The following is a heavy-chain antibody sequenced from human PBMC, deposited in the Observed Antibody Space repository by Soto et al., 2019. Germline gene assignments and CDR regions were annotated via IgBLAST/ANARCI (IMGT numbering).Heavy chain of an antibody. CDR3: ARDRGLPVDY. CDR2: ISSSSSYI. D-gene: IGHD3-10*01. CDR1: GFTFSSYS. Sequence: EVPLVESGGGLVKPGGSLRLSCAASGFTFSSYSMNWVRQAPGKGLEWVSSISSSSSYIYYADSVKGRFTISRDNGKYSLYLQMNSLRAEDTAVDYCARDRGLPVDYWGQGTLVTVSS. J-gene: IGHJ4*02. V-gene: IGHV3-21*01.